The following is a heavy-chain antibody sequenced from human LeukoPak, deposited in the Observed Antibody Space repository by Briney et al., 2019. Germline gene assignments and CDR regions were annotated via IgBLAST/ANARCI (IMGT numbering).Heavy chain of an antibody. Sequence: GGSLRLSCTASGFTLSSYWMSWVRQAPGKGLEWVANIKEDGSEMYYVDSVKGRFTISRDNAKNSLYLQMNSLRAEDTAVYYCARERTPLLWFGELPATGAFDIWGQGTMVTVSS. D-gene: IGHD3-10*01. V-gene: IGHV3-7*01. CDR2: IKEDGSEM. CDR3: ARERTPLLWFGELPATGAFDI. J-gene: IGHJ3*02. CDR1: GFTLSSYW.